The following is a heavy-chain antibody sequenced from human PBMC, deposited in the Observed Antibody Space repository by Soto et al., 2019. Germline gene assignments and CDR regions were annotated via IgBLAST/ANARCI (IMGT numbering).Heavy chain of an antibody. Sequence: PGGSLRLSCAASGFTFSDYYMSWIRQAPGKGLEWVSYISSSGSTIYYADSVKGRFTISRDNAKNSLYLQMNSLRAEDTAVYYCAREYDFWSGYPLYGMDVWGQGTTVTVSS. D-gene: IGHD3-3*01. CDR1: GFTFSDYY. CDR2: ISSSGSTI. V-gene: IGHV3-11*01. CDR3: AREYDFWSGYPLYGMDV. J-gene: IGHJ6*02.